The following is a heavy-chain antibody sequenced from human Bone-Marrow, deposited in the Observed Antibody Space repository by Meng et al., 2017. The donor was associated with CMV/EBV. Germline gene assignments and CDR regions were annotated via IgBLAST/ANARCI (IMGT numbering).Heavy chain of an antibody. CDR3: ARSLRGAPTYGY. V-gene: IGHV4-59*12. Sequence: SETLSLTCTVSAGSISSYYWSWIRQPPGNGLEWIGYLYYSGSTNYNPSLKSRVTISVDTSKNQFSLKLSSVTAADTAVYYCARSLRGAPTYGYWGQGTLVTVSS. J-gene: IGHJ4*02. CDR1: AGSISSYY. CDR2: LYYSGST. D-gene: IGHD2-15*01.